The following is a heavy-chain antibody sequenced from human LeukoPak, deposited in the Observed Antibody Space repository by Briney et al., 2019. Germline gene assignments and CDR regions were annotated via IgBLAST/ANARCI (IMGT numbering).Heavy chain of an antibody. J-gene: IGHJ4*02. CDR1: GYSISSGYY. Sequence: SETLSLTCTVSGYSISSGYYWGWIRQPPGKGLEWIGSIYHSGSTYYNPSLKSRVTISSVFSKNQFSLKLTSVTAADTAVYYCARTSTTVDYYFDLWGQGTLVTVSS. D-gene: IGHD4-23*01. CDR2: IYHSGST. CDR3: ARTSTTVDYYFDL. V-gene: IGHV4-38-2*02.